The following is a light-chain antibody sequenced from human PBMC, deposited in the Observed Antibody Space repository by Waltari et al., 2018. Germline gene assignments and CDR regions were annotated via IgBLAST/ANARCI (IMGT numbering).Light chain of an antibody. CDR2: AAS. CDR3: QTYYSPPFT. Sequence: DIQMTQSPSSLSASVGDRVTITCRATQGTSNCFAWYPQKPGKVPQHLIYAASTLQSGVPSRFSGSGSGTHFTLTIASLQPEDVATYYCQTYYSPPFTFGPGTTVDIK. J-gene: IGKJ3*01. CDR1: QGTSNC. V-gene: IGKV1-27*01.